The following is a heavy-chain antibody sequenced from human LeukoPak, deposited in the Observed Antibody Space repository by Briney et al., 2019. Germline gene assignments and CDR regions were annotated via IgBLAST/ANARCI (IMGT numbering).Heavy chain of an antibody. Sequence: GGSLRLSCAASGFTFSSYSMNWVRQAPGKGLEWVSYISSSSSPIYYADSVKGRFTISRDNAKNSLSLQMNSLRDEDTAVYYCARDYESSGSNGAFDIWGPGKMGTVSS. V-gene: IGHV3-48*02. D-gene: IGHD6-19*01. CDR3: ARDYESSGSNGAFDI. J-gene: IGHJ3*02. CDR1: GFTFSSYS. CDR2: ISSSSSPI.